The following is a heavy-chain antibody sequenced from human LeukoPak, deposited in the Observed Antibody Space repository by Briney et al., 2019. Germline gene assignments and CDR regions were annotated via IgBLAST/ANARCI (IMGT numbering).Heavy chain of an antibody. V-gene: IGHV4-59*12. J-gene: IGHJ4*02. CDR3: ARVPGYTYGIFDY. CDR1: GGSISSYY. D-gene: IGHD5-18*01. Sequence: SETLSLTCTVSGGSISSYYWTWIRQPPGKGLEWIGYIYSSGSTSYSPSLKSRVTIPVDTSKNQFSLKLSSITAADTAVYYCARVPGYTYGIFDYWGQGTLVTVSS. CDR2: IYSSGST.